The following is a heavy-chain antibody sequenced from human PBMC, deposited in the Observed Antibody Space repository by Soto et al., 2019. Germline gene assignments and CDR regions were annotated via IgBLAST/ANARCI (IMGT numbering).Heavy chain of an antibody. D-gene: IGHD2-2*01. V-gene: IGHV1-69*13. CDR2: IIPIFGTA. CDR1: GGTFSSYA. CDR3: ERDRRRVHIVVVPAATGFDP. Sequence: SVKVSCKASGGTFSSYAISWVRQAPGQGLEWMGGIIPIFGTANYAQKFQGRVTITADESTSTAYMELSSLRSEDTAVYYCERDRRRVHIVVVPAATGFDPWGKGTLVTVSS. J-gene: IGHJ5*02.